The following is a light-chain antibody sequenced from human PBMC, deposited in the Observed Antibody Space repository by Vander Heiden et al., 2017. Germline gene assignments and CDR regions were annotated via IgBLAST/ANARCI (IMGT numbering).Light chain of an antibody. J-gene: IGLJ3*02. CDR2: EVN. V-gene: IGLV2-14*01. CDR1: SSDIGAYFF. CDR3: SSFTGASTLV. Sequence: QSALTQPASVSGSLGQSITISCSGTSSDIGAYFFVSWYQQRPGKAPNLIIYEVNNRPSRGSSCFSGSKSCNTAPLTISGLQAADEAYYHCSSFTGASTLVFGGGTKVTVL.